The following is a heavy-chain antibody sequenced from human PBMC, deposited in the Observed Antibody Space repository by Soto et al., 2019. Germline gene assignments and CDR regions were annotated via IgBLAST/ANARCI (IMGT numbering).Heavy chain of an antibody. Sequence: GESLKISCKASGYTYTNYWLGWVRQMPGKGLEWMGILYPGDSDTRYSPSFEGQVTISADKSITTAYLQWSSLRASDTAMYYCARLPSGTARPDYWGQGTQVTVSS. V-gene: IGHV5-51*01. J-gene: IGHJ4*02. D-gene: IGHD6-19*01. CDR3: ARLPSGTARPDY. CDR1: GYTYTNYW. CDR2: LYPGDSDT.